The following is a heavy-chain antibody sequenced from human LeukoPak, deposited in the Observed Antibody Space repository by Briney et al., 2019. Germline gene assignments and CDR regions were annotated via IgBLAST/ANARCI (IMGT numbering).Heavy chain of an antibody. J-gene: IGHJ4*02. CDR1: GFTFSSYG. CDR2: ISGSGGST. D-gene: IGHD6-19*01. CDR3: AKPAISSRGWYYDY. V-gene: IGHV3-23*01. Sequence: GGSLRLSCAASGFTFSSYGMIWVRQAPGKGLEWVSGISGSGGSTYLADSVKGRFTISRDNSKNTLYLQMNSLRAEDTAVYYCAKPAISSRGWYYDYWGQGTLVTVSS.